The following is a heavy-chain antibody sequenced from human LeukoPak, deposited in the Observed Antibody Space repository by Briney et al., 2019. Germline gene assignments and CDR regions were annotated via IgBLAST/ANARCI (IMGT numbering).Heavy chain of an antibody. D-gene: IGHD3/OR15-3a*01. J-gene: IGHJ4*02. V-gene: IGHV3-30-3*01. CDR3: AREDLGIEY. CDR1: GFTFSSYA. CDR2: ISYDGSNK. Sequence: GGSLRLSCAASGFTFSSYAMHWVRQAPGKGLEWVAVISYDGSNKYYADSVKGRFTISRDNSKNTLYLQMNSLRAEDTAVYYCAREDLGIEYWGQGTLVTVS.